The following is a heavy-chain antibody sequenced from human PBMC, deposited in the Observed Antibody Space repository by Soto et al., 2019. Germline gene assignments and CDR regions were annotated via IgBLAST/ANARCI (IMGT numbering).Heavy chain of an antibody. CDR1: GFTFSSYG. CDR2: ISYDGSNK. J-gene: IGHJ4*02. CDR3: AKDRVVYKSHFDY. V-gene: IGHV3-30*18. Sequence: QVQLVESGGGVVQPGRSLRLSCAASGFTFSSYGMHWVRQAPGKGLEWVAVISYDGSNKYYADPVKGRFTISRDNSKNTLYLQMNSLRAEDTAVYYCAKDRVVYKSHFDYWGQGTLVTVSS. D-gene: IGHD2-8*02.